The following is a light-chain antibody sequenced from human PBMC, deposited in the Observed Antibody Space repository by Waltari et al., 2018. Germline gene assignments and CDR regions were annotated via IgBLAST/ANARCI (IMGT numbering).Light chain of an antibody. CDR3: CSFAGSHTYVV. CDR1: SSDVGGYNY. V-gene: IGLV2-11*01. CDR2: DVS. Sequence: QSALTQPRSVSGSPGQSVTISCTGTSSDVGGYNYVSWYQQHPRKAPKLLISDVSKRPPGVPDRFSGPKSGNPASLTISGLRTEDEADYYCCSFAGSHTYVVFGGGTKLTVL. J-gene: IGLJ2*01.